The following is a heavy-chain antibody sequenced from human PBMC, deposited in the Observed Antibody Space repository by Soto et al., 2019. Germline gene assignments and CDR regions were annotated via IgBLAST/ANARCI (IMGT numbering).Heavy chain of an antibody. CDR1: GFTFSSYA. V-gene: IGHV3-30-3*01. D-gene: IGHD2-15*01. CDR3: ARDGGDRKDKDIVVVVAATPNAFDI. Sequence: QVQLVESGGGVVQPGRSLRLSCAASGFTFSSYAMHWVRQAPGKGLEWVAVISYDGSNKYYADSVKGRFTISRDNSKNTLYLQMNSLRAEDTAVYYCARDGGDRKDKDIVVVVAATPNAFDIWGQGTMVTVSS. J-gene: IGHJ3*02. CDR2: ISYDGSNK.